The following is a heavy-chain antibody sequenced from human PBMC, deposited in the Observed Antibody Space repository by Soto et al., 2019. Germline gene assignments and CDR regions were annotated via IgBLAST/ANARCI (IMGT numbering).Heavy chain of an antibody. J-gene: IGHJ4*02. D-gene: IGHD1-26*01. Sequence: ASVKFSCKASGYTFTGHYIHWVRQAPEQGPEWMGEIGPESGATRYAQKFQGRVTMTRDMSITTVYMELNNLSPDDTAVYYCGRGRSGHIVVCYWGQGHPVTFYS. V-gene: IGHV1-2*02. CDR3: GRGRSGHIVVCY. CDR2: IGPESGAT. CDR1: GYTFTGHY.